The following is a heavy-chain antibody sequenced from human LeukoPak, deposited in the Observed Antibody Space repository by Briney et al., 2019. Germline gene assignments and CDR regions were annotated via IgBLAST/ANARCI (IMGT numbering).Heavy chain of an antibody. V-gene: IGHV1-69*13. Sequence: SVKVSCKASGGTFSSYAISWVRQAPGQGLEWMGGIIPIFGTANYAQKFQGRVTITAGESTSTAYMELSSLRSEDTAVYYCARGERKYDFWSPYWGQGTLVTVSS. CDR2: IIPIFGTA. CDR1: GGTFSSYA. J-gene: IGHJ4*02. D-gene: IGHD3-3*01. CDR3: ARGERKYDFWSPY.